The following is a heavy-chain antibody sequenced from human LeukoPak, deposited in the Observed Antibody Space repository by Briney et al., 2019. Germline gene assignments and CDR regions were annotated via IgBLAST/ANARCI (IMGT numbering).Heavy chain of an antibody. D-gene: IGHD3-16*02. CDR2: IYTSGST. CDR3: AREVITFGGVID. Sequence: SETLSLTCTVSGGSISSGSYYWRWIRQPAGKGLEWIGRIYTSGSTNYNPSLKSRVTISVDTSKNQFSLKLSSVTAADTAVYYCAREVITFGGVIDWGQGTLVTVSS. V-gene: IGHV4-61*02. CDR1: GGSISSGSYY. J-gene: IGHJ4*02.